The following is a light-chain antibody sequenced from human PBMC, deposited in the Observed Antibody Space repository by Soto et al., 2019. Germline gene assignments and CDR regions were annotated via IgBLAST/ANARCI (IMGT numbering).Light chain of an antibody. CDR2: KAS. J-gene: IGKJ2*01. Sequence: DIPLTQFPSTLSASIGDRVTITCRASQTIRSALAWYQQKPGKAPKLLIYKASNLETGVPSRFSGSGSGTEFALTISSLQPDDFATYYCQQYIRYSPYTFGQGTRLEIK. CDR3: QQYIRYSPYT. CDR1: QTIRSA. V-gene: IGKV1-5*03.